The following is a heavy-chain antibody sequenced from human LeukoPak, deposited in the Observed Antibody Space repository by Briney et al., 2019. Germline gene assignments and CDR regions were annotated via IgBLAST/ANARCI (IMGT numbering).Heavy chain of an antibody. CDR1: GYTFSTYY. Sequence: VASVKVSCKASGYTFSTYYMHWVRQAPGQGLEWMGIINPSGGSTSYAQKFQGRVTMTRDTSTSTVYMEVSSLRSEDTAVYYCALGYCSGDSCHWGQGTLVTVSS. CDR2: INPSGGST. V-gene: IGHV1-46*03. J-gene: IGHJ4*02. CDR3: ALGYCSGDSCH. D-gene: IGHD2-15*01.